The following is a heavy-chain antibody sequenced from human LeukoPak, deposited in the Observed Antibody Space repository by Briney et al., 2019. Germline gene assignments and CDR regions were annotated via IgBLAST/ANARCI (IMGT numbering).Heavy chain of an antibody. D-gene: IGHD3-3*01. CDR3: AKGETYYDFWSGYYTEYYFDY. CDR1: GFTFSSYA. J-gene: IGHJ4*02. V-gene: IGHV3-23*01. Sequence: GSLRLSCAASGFTFSSYAMSWVRQAPGKGLEWVSAISGSGGSTYYADSVKGRFTISRDNSKNTLYLQMNSLRAEDTAVYYCAKGETYYDFWSGYYTEYYFDYWGQGTLVTVSS. CDR2: ISGSGGST.